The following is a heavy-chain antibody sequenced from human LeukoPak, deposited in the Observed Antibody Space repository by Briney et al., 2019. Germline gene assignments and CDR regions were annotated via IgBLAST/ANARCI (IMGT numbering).Heavy chain of an antibody. CDR2: IYYSGST. CDR3: ARGYYDYVWGSYRIHFDY. Sequence: PSETLSLTCAVYGGSFSGYYWSWIRQPPGKGLEWIGYIYYSGSTNYNPSLKSRVTISVDTSKNQFSLKLSSVTAADTAVYYCARGYYDYVWGSYRIHFDYWGQGTLVTVSS. CDR1: GGSFSGYY. V-gene: IGHV4-59*01. D-gene: IGHD3-16*02. J-gene: IGHJ4*02.